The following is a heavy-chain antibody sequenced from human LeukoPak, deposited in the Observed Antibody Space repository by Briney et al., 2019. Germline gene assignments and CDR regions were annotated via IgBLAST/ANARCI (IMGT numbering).Heavy chain of an antibody. D-gene: IGHD2-15*01. Sequence: GESLKISCKGSGYSFTNYWIAWVRQMPGKGLEWMGIIYPGDSDTRKSPSFQGQVTISADKSISTTFLQWNSLKASDTAMYYCARSHLGYCSGGSCYPGMDVWGQGTTVTVSS. CDR2: IYPGDSDT. CDR1: GYSFTNYW. CDR3: ARSHLGYCSGGSCYPGMDV. J-gene: IGHJ6*02. V-gene: IGHV5-51*01.